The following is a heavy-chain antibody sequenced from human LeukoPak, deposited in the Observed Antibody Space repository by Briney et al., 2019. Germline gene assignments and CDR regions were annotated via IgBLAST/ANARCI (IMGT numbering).Heavy chain of an antibody. CDR3: ASPSIAAAGPDY. J-gene: IGHJ4*02. V-gene: IGHV4-34*01. CDR1: GGSFTDYY. Sequence: SETLSLTCAVYGGSFTDYYWSWIRQTPGKGLEWIGEVNHSGTTNYNPSLKSRVTISVDTSKNQFSLKLSSVTAADTAVYYCASPSIAAAGPDYWGQGTLVTVSS. CDR2: VNHSGTT. D-gene: IGHD6-13*01.